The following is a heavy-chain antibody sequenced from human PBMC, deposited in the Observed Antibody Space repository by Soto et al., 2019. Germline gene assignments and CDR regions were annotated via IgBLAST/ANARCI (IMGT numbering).Heavy chain of an antibody. V-gene: IGHV3-23*01. Sequence: GGSLRLSCAASGFTFGSYAMSWVRQAPGKGLEWVSGFSGSGGATFYADSVKGRFTISRDSSKNTIYLQMDRLRADDTAVYYCAKAVGDYWGRGTLVTVSS. D-gene: IGHD1-26*01. CDR1: GFTFGSYA. CDR3: AKAVGDY. J-gene: IGHJ4*02. CDR2: FSGSGGAT.